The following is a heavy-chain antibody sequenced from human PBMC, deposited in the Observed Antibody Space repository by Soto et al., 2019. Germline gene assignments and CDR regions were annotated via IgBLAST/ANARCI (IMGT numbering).Heavy chain of an antibody. D-gene: IGHD1-26*01. CDR3: ARERGSYPNFDY. CDR1: GYTFTGYY. J-gene: IGHJ4*02. CDR2: INPNSGGT. V-gene: IGHV1-2*02. Sequence: RASVKVSCKASGYTFTGYYMHWVRQAPGQGLEWMGWINPNSGGTNYAQKFQGRVTMTRDTSISTAYMELSRLRSDDTAVYYCARERGSYPNFDYWGQGTLVTVSS.